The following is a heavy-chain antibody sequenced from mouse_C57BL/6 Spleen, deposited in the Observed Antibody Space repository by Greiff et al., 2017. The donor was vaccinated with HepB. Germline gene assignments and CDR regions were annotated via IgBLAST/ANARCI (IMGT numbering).Heavy chain of an antibody. Sequence: QVQLQQSGPELVKPGASVKISCKASGYAFSSSWMNWVKQRPGKGLEWIGRIYPGDGDTNYNGKFKGKATLTADKSSSTAYMQLSSLTSEDSAVYFCALSYYEYDGYYAMDYWGQGTSVTVSS. J-gene: IGHJ4*01. CDR3: ALSYYEYDGYYAMDY. CDR1: GYAFSSSW. D-gene: IGHD2-4*01. V-gene: IGHV1-82*01. CDR2: IYPGDGDT.